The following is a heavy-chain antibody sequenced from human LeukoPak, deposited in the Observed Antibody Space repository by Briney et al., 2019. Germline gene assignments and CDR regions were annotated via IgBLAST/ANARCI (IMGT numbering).Heavy chain of an antibody. J-gene: IGHJ4*02. D-gene: IGHD3-22*01. Sequence: PGGTLRLSCAASGFTFSSYGMSWVRQAPGKGLEWVAFIRYDGSNKYYADSVKGRFTISRDNSKNTLYLQMNSLRAEDTAVYYCAPDDYYDSSGRATVDYWGQGTLVTVSS. V-gene: IGHV3-30*02. CDR1: GFTFSSYG. CDR3: APDDYYDSSGRATVDY. CDR2: IRYDGSNK.